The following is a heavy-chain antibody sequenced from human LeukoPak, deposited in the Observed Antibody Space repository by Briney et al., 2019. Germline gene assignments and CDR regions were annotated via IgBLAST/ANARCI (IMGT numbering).Heavy chain of an antibody. V-gene: IGHV3-23*01. Sequence: QTGGSLRLSCAASGFTFSSYAMSWVRQAPGKGLEWVSAISGSGGSTYYADSVKGRFTISRDNSKNTLYLQMNSLRAEDTAVYYCAKHSSSRSAYYYYYMDVWGKGTTVTVSS. CDR3: AKHSSSRSAYYYYYMDV. D-gene: IGHD6-13*01. J-gene: IGHJ6*03. CDR2: ISGSGGST. CDR1: GFTFSSYA.